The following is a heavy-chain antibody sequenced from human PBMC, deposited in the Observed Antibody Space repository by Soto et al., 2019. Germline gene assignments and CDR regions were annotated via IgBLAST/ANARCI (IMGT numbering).Heavy chain of an antibody. D-gene: IGHD2-15*01. CDR1: GGSISSYY. V-gene: IGHV4-59*01. CDR2: IYYSGST. J-gene: IGHJ5*02. Sequence: SETLSLTCAVSGGSISSYYWSWIRQPPGKGLEWIGYIYYSGSTNYNPSLKSRVTISVDTSKNQFSLKLSSVTAADTAVYYCARGXFAYCSGGSCYLNWFDPWGQGTLVTVSS. CDR3: ARGXFAYCSGGSCYLNWFDP.